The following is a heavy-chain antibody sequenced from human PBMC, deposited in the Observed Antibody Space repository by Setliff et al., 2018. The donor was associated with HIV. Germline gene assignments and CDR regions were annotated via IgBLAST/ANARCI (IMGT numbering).Heavy chain of an antibody. Sequence: TSETLSLTCTVSGASFSSNSNHWGWIRQPPGKGLEWIGNIKYGGTTYYNPSLKSRVSISIDTSKSQFSLKLTSVTAADTAVYFCARDPHYFDTSGYYSWFYFDYWGHGTLVTVSS. CDR2: IKYGGTT. D-gene: IGHD3-22*01. J-gene: IGHJ4*01. V-gene: IGHV4-39*07. CDR3: ARDPHYFDTSGYYSWFYFDY. CDR1: GASFSSNSNH.